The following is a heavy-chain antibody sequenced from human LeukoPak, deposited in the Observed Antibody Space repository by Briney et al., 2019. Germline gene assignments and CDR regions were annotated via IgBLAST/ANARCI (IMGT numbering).Heavy chain of an antibody. Sequence: GGSLRLSCAASGLTFAVAMTWVRQSPGKGLEWVSTINWNGDKTSYADSVKGRFTISRDNTKNSLYLQMNSLRGEDTAFYYCARGGDHNWFNSWGHGVLVTVSS. CDR3: ARGGDHNWFNS. J-gene: IGHJ5*01. CDR1: GLTFAVA. V-gene: IGHV3-20*04. CDR2: INWNGDKT.